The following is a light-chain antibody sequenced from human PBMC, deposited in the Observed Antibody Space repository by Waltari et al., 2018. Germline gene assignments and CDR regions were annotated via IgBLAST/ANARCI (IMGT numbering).Light chain of an antibody. CDR1: SNTVAGHT. J-gene: IGLJ3*02. CDR2: GD. Sequence: SALTQEASVSGAVGQKVTLSCAGDSNTVAGHTVAWFQQISHGAPKTVMFGDSLPSGIADRFSGSTTGTTAYLTISGLQPEDEGDFYCSTWDYSLSGWVFGGGTKLTVL. CDR3: STWDYSLSGWV. V-gene: IGLV1-36*01.